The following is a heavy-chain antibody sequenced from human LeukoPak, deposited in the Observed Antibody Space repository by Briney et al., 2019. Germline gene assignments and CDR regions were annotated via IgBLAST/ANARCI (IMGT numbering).Heavy chain of an antibody. Sequence: GGSLRLSCAASEFTFSIYSMSWVRQAPGKGLEWVSYISSSSSTIYYADSVKGRFTISRDNSKNTLYLQMNSLRAEDTAVYYCANFAPYDSSGYPLEYWGQGTLVTVSS. CDR2: ISSSSSTI. V-gene: IGHV3-48*01. CDR3: ANFAPYDSSGYPLEY. CDR1: EFTFSIYS. D-gene: IGHD3-22*01. J-gene: IGHJ4*02.